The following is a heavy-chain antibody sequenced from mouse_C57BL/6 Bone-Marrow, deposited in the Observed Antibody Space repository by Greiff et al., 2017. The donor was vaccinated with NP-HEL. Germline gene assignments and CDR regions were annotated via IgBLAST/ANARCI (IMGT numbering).Heavy chain of an antibody. Sequence: VQLQQSGPGLVAPSQSLSITCTVSGFSLTSYGVHWVRQPPGKGLEWLVVIWSDGSTTSTSARKARLCINKDNSKSQVCIKMNRLQTDDTAMYYRARSDYYAMEDWGKGTSVTVSS. CDR2: IWSDGST. CDR1: GFSLTSYG. J-gene: IGHJ4*01. V-gene: IGHV2-6*03. D-gene: IGHD1-1*01. CDR3: ARSDYYAMED.